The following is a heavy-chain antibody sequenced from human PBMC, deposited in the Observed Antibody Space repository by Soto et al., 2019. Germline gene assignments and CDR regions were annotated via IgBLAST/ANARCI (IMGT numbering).Heavy chain of an antibody. J-gene: IGHJ4*02. Sequence: QLQLQESGPGLVKPSETLSLTCTVSVGSISSSSYYWGWIRQPPGKGLEWTGSIYYSGNTFYNPSLESRVSPSLEPSNNQFCRQLRSVTGADAAVYAGGRHKRGGRGNRGVAGWGQGTLVTVSS. CDR2: IYYSGNT. CDR3: GRHKRGGRGNRGVAG. D-gene: IGHD6-19*01. V-gene: IGHV4-39*01. CDR1: VGSISSSSYY.